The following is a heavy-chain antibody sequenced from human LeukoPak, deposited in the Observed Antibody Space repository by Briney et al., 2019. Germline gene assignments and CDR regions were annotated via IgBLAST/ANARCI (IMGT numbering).Heavy chain of an antibody. Sequence: GGSLRLSCAASGFTFSSYAMTWVRQAPGRGLQWVSTISVSGENTYYADSVKGRFTISRDISKSTLYLQMNSLRDEDTALYYCAKYGSGTYYNGLHWGQGTLVTVSS. D-gene: IGHD3-10*01. CDR1: GFTFSSYA. CDR2: ISVSGENT. CDR3: AKYGSGTYYNGLH. V-gene: IGHV3-23*01. J-gene: IGHJ4*02.